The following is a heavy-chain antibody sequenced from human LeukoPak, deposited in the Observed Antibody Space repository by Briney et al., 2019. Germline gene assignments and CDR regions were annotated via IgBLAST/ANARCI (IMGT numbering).Heavy chain of an antibody. CDR2: ISTYNGDT. CDR1: GYTFTDYG. Sequence: ASVKVSCKASGYTFTDYGISWVRQAPGQGLEWMGWISTYNGDTNFAQKFQGRVTMTTDTSTNTAYMELRSLTSDDTAVYYCACGSYYDYWGQGTLVTVSP. V-gene: IGHV1-18*01. D-gene: IGHD1-26*01. J-gene: IGHJ4*02. CDR3: ACGSYYDY.